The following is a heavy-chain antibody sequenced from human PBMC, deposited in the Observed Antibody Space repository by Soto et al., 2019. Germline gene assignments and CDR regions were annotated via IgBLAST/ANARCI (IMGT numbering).Heavy chain of an antibody. CDR1: GYTFTSYA. J-gene: IGHJ5*02. V-gene: IGHV1-3*01. D-gene: IGHD3-10*01. Sequence: ASVKVSCKASGYTFTSYAMHWVRQAPGQRLEWMGWINAGNGNTKYSQKFQGRVTITRDTSASTAYMELSSLRSEDTAVNYCARERVPYGSGSYYSLYDPWGQGTLVTVSS. CDR3: ARERVPYGSGSYYSLYDP. CDR2: INAGNGNT.